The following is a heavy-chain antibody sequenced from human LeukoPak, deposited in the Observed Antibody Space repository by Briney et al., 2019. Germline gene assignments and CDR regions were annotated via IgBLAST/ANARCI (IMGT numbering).Heavy chain of an antibody. D-gene: IGHD2-21*02. J-gene: IGHJ6*01. Sequence: SVKVSCKASGGTFISYAISWVRQAPGQGLEWMGGIIPIFGTANYAQKFQGRVTITADESTSTAYMELSSLRSEDTAVYYCARESYCGGDCYSGYYYYGMDVWGKGPRSPSPQ. V-gene: IGHV1-69*13. CDR1: GGTFISYA. CDR3: ARESYCGGDCYSGYYYYGMDV. CDR2: IIPIFGTA.